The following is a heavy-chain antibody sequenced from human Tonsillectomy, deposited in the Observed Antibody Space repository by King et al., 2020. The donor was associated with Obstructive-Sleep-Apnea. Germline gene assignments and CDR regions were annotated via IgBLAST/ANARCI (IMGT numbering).Heavy chain of an antibody. Sequence: VQLVESGGGLVQPGGSLRLSCAASGFTFSSYAMSWVRQAPGKGLEWVSAINGRGGSTYYADSVKGRFTISRDNSKNTLYLQMNSLRAEDTAVYYCAKDYYDSSGCIDYWGQGTLVTVSS. V-gene: IGHV3-23*04. CDR2: INGRGGST. CDR3: AKDYYDSSGCIDY. J-gene: IGHJ4*02. D-gene: IGHD3-22*01. CDR1: GFTFSSYA.